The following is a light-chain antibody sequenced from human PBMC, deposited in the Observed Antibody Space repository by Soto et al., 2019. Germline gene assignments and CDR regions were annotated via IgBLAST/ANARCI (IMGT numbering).Light chain of an antibody. J-gene: IGKJ1*01. V-gene: IGKV3-15*01. Sequence: TQSPATLSVSPGGRTILSCRASQTVNNYLAWYQQKPGQAPRVLIYGASTRATGIPARFSGSGSGTEFTLTISGLQSEDSGVYFCHEYNTWPWTFGQGTKVDIK. CDR3: HEYNTWPWT. CDR1: QTVNNY. CDR2: GAS.